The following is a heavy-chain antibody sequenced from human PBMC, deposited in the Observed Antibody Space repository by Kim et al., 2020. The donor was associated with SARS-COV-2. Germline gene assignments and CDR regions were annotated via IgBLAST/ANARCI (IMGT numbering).Heavy chain of an antibody. V-gene: IGHV3-23*01. J-gene: IGHJ5*02. CDR3: TKRDSGKSWNPDNL. CDR2: ISTDGYDK. D-gene: IGHD1-1*01. CDR1: GVTLGNYA. Sequence: GGSLRLSCAASGVTLGNYAMSWVRKAPGKGPEWVSAISTDGYDKFYADSVKGRFTISRDNSKNTLSVQMNSLRAEATAIYYCTKRDSGKSWNPDNLWGQG.